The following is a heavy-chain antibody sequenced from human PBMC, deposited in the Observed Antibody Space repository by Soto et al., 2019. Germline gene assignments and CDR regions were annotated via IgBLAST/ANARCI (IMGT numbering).Heavy chain of an antibody. Sequence: EVQLVESGGGLVQPGGSLRLSCAASGFSFSSYSMNWVRQAPGKGLEWVSYISSSSYTIYYADSVKGRFTISRDNVKNSLYLQMKSLRAEDTAVDYCARDPGTAPFDCWGQGTLVTVSS. J-gene: IGHJ4*02. CDR1: GFSFSSYS. CDR3: ARDPGTAPFDC. V-gene: IGHV3-48*01. D-gene: IGHD2-21*02. CDR2: ISSSSYTI.